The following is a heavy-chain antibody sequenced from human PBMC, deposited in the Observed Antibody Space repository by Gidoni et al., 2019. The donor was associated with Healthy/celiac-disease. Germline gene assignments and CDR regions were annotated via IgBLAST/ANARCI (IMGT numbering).Heavy chain of an antibody. J-gene: IGHJ6*02. CDR3: AKDLVWQQLVPYYYYGMDV. CDR2: MRWKSGRV. CDR1: GFHFDAYP. V-gene: IGHV3-9*01. Sequence: EVQLVESGGGLVQPCRFLRLSSAARGFHFDAYPLQWVRQAPGEGLEWFSSMRWKSGRVVYADSVKGRFTIARDNAKNSLYLQMNSLRAEDTALYYCAKDLVWQQLVPYYYYGMDVWGQGTTVTVSS. D-gene: IGHD6-13*01.